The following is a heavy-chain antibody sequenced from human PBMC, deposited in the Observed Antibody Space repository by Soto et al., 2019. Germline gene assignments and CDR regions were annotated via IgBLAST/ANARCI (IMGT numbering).Heavy chain of an antibody. CDR2: IYYSGST. J-gene: IGHJ4*02. CDR1: GGSISSGGYY. Sequence: LSLTCTVSGGSISSGGYYWSWIRQHPGKGLEWIGYIYYSGSTYYNPSLKSRVTISVDTSKNQFSLKLSSVTAADTAVYYCARIAAEMSVDYWGQGTLVTAPQ. CDR3: ARIAAEMSVDY. V-gene: IGHV4-31*03.